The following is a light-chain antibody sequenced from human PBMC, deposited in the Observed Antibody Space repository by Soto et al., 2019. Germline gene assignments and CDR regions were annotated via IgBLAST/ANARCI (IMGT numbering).Light chain of an antibody. Sequence: EIVLTQSPGTLSLSPGERATLSCRASQSASSNYLAWYQQKPGQAPRLLIYGASTRATGIPDRFSGSGSGTDFTLSISRLEPEDFAVYYCQQYGSSPVYTFGQGTKLEMK. CDR1: QSASSNY. J-gene: IGKJ2*01. CDR2: GAS. V-gene: IGKV3-20*01. CDR3: QQYGSSPVYT.